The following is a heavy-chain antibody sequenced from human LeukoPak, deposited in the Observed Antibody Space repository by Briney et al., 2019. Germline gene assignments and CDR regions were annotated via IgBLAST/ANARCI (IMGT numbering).Heavy chain of an antibody. CDR3: ARLNYGMDV. CDR2: IIPILGIA. J-gene: IGHJ6*02. CDR1: GGTFSSYT. V-gene: IGHV1-69*02. Sequence: GSSVKVSCKASGGTFSSYTISWVRQAPGQGLEWMGRIIPILGIANYTQKFQGRVTITADKSTSTAYMELSSLRSEDTAVYYSARLNYGMDVWGQGTTVPVPS.